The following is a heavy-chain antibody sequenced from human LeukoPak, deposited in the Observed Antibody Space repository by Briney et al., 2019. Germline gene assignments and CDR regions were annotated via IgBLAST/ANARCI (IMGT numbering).Heavy chain of an antibody. Sequence: ASVKVSCKASGYTFTGHYMHWVRQAPGQGLEWMGWINPISGGTNFAQKFQGKVTMTRDTSISTAYMELSRLTSDDTAVYYCARGPTGEQQLAPYYFDYWGQGTLVTVSP. CDR1: GYTFTGHY. V-gene: IGHV1-2*02. J-gene: IGHJ4*02. CDR2: INPISGGT. CDR3: ARGPTGEQQLAPYYFDY. D-gene: IGHD6-13*01.